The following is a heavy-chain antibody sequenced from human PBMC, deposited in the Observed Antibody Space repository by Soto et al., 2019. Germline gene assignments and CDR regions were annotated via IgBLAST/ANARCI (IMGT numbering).Heavy chain of an antibody. CDR2: IIPIFGTA. V-gene: IGHV1-69*01. CDR1: GGTFSSYA. Sequence: QVQLVQSGAEVKKPGSSVKVSCKASGGTFSSYAISWVRQAPGQWLEWMGGIIPIFGTANYAQKFQGRVTITADESTSTAYMELSSLRSEDTAVYYCAEKGNSRDGYKSLYYYGMDVWGQGTTVTVSS. D-gene: IGHD3-22*01. J-gene: IGHJ6*02. CDR3: AEKGNSRDGYKSLYYYGMDV.